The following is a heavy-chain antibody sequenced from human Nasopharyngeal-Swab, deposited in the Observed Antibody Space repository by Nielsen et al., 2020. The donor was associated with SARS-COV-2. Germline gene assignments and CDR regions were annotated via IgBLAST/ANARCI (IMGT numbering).Heavy chain of an antibody. J-gene: IGHJ4*02. CDR1: GFIFHNFA. V-gene: IGHV3-23*01. CDR2: LSASGVNT. Sequence: GESLKISCAASGFIFHNFAMTWVRQAPGKGLEWVSALSASGVNTYYADSVKGRFTISRDNSKNTLYLQMNSLRAEDTAVYYCAKVLYSLLDYWGQGTLVTVSS. D-gene: IGHD3-16*01. CDR3: AKVLYSLLDY.